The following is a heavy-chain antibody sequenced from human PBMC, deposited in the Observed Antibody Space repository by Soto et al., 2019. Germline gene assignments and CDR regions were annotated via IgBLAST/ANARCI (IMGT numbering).Heavy chain of an antibody. J-gene: IGHJ5*02. CDR3: ARAAIVVVPAAHPRGNWFDP. V-gene: IGHV1-18*04. CDR1: GYTFTSYG. CDR2: ISAYNGNT. Sequence: ASVKVSCKASGYTFTSYGISWVRQAPGQGLEWMGWISAYNGNTNYAQKLQGRVTMTTDTSTSTAYMELRSLRSDDTAVYYCARAAIVVVPAAHPRGNWFDPWGQGTLVTVSS. D-gene: IGHD2-2*01.